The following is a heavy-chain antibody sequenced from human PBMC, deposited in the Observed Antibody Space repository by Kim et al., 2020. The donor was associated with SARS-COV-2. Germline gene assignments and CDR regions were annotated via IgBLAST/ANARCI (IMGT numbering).Heavy chain of an antibody. V-gene: IGHV3-9*01. CDR1: GFTFDDYA. D-gene: IGHD6-13*01. CDR2: ISWNSGSI. Sequence: GGSMRLSCAASGFTFDDYAMHWVRQAPGKGLEWVSGISWNSGSIGYADSVKGRFTISRDNAKNSLYLQMNSLRAEDTALYYCAKDRRYSSSSYYYYMDVWGKGTTVTVSS. CDR3: AKDRRYSSSSYYYYMDV. J-gene: IGHJ6*03.